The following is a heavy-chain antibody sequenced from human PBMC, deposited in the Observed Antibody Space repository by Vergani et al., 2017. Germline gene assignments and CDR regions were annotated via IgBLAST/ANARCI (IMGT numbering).Heavy chain of an antibody. J-gene: IGHJ6*02. D-gene: IGHD3-10*01. Sequence: QVHLNEAGPGLVKPSETLSLTCAVYGGSFSGYYWSWIRQPPGKGLEWNGEINHSGSTNYNPSLKSRVTISVDTSKNQFSLKLSSVTAADTAVYYCARGRRGGVVRGVMDYGMDVWGQGTTVTVSS. CDR3: ARGRRGGVVRGVMDYGMDV. CDR1: GGSFSGYY. V-gene: IGHV4-34*01. CDR2: INHSGST.